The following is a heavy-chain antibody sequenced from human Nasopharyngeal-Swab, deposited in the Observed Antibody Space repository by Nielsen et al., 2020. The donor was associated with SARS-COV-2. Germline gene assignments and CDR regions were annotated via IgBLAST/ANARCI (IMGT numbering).Heavy chain of an antibody. Sequence: GESLKISCAASGFTFSSYAMSWVRQAPGKGLEWVSAISGSGGSTYYADSVKGRFTISRDNSKNTLYLQMNSLRAEDTAVYYCAKEVSNPVMVYAARVESDDAFDIWGQGTMVTVSS. CDR2: ISGSGGST. J-gene: IGHJ3*02. D-gene: IGHD2-8*01. CDR3: AKEVSNPVMVYAARVESDDAFDI. CDR1: GFTFSSYA. V-gene: IGHV3-23*01.